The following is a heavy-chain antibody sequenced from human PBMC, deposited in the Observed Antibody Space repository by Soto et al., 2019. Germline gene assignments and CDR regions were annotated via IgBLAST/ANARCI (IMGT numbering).Heavy chain of an antibody. CDR2: IYSGGST. CDR1: GFTVSSNY. D-gene: IGHD6-19*01. V-gene: IGHV3-66*01. CDR3: ARDEIAVAGMGEDWFDP. J-gene: IGHJ5*02. Sequence: EVQLVESGGGLVQPGGSLRLSCAASGFTVSSNYMSWVRQAPGKGLEWVSVIYSGGSTYYADSVKGRFTISRDNSTHTLHLQMNSLSAEDTAVYYCARDEIAVAGMGEDWFDPWGQGTLVTVSS.